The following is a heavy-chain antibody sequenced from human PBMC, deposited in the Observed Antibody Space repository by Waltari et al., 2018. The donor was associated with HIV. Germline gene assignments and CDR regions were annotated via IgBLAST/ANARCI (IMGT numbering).Heavy chain of an antibody. CDR1: GGSFSGSY. CDR3: ARARLVSRGQYCSTTSCLPHYYYYYGMDV. D-gene: IGHD2-2*01. CDR2: INHSGST. Sequence: QVQLRQWGAGLLKPSETLSLTCAVYGGSFSGSYWPWLRSPPGKGRAWTGEINHSGSTNYNPSLKSRVTISVDTSKNQFSLKLTSVTAADTAVFYCARARLVSRGQYCSTTSCLPHYYYYYGMDVWGQGTTVTVSS. J-gene: IGHJ6*02. V-gene: IGHV4-34*01.